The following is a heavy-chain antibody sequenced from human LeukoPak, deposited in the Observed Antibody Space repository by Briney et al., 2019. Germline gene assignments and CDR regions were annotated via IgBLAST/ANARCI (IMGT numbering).Heavy chain of an antibody. CDR1: GGTFSSYA. J-gene: IGHJ4*02. Sequence: ASVKVSCKASGGTFSSYAISWVRQAPGQGLEWMGRIIPILGIANYAQKFQGRVTITADKSTSTAYMELSSLRSEDTAVYYCARWSVDTAMVTYYWGQGTLVTVSS. CDR3: ARWSVDTAMVTYY. D-gene: IGHD5-18*01. CDR2: IIPILGIA. V-gene: IGHV1-69*04.